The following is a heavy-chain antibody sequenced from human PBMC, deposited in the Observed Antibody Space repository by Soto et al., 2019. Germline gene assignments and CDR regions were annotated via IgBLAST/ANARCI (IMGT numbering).Heavy chain of an antibody. Sequence: ASVKVSCKASGGTFSSYTISWVRQAPGQGLEWMGRIIPILGIANYAQKFQGRVTITADKSTSTAYMELSSLRSEDTAVYYCAPSLIGYYYMDVWGKGTTVTVSS. CDR3: APSLIGYYYMDV. J-gene: IGHJ6*03. V-gene: IGHV1-69*02. CDR2: IIPILGIA. CDR1: GGTFSSYT. D-gene: IGHD3-16*02.